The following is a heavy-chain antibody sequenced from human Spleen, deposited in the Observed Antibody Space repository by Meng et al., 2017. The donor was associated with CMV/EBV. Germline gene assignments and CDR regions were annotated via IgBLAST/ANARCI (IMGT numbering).Heavy chain of an antibody. Sequence: ASVKVSCKASGYTFTSYDINWVRQATGQGLEWMGWMNPNSGNTGYAQKFQGRVTMTRNTSISTAYMELSSLRSEDTAVYYCARDGDNNWNVGYWGQGTLVTVSS. CDR3: ARDGDNNWNVGY. D-gene: IGHD1-20*01. J-gene: IGHJ4*02. V-gene: IGHV1-8*01. CDR1: GYTFTSYD. CDR2: MNPNSGNT.